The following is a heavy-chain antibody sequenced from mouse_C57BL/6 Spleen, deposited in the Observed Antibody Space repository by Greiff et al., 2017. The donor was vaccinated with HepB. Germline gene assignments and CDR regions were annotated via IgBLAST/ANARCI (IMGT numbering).Heavy chain of an antibody. J-gene: IGHJ4*01. V-gene: IGHV14-1*01. CDR3: TRITTVPHYYAMDY. Sequence: EVQLQQSGAELVRPGASVKLSCTASGFNIKDYYMHWVKQRPEQGLEWIGRIDPEDGDTEYAPKFQGKATMTADTSSNTAYLQLSSLTSEDTAVYYCTRITTVPHYYAMDYWGQGTSVTVSS. CDR2: IDPEDGDT. CDR1: GFNIKDYY. D-gene: IGHD1-1*01.